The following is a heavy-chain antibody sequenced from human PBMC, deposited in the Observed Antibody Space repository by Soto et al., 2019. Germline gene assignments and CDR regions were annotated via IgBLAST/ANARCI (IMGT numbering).Heavy chain of an antibody. V-gene: IGHV1-8*01. CDR2: MNPNSGNT. CDR1: GYTFTSYD. CDR3: SGGTYFDWLSPVMY. Sequence: QVQLVQSGAEVKKPGASAKVSCKASGYTFTSYDINWVRQATGQGLEWMGWMNPNSGNTDSAQKVQGRVTKTRNTTIITDYMELSSLRSEDTAVYYWSGGTYFDWLSPVMYWGQGTMVTVSS. J-gene: IGHJ4*02. D-gene: IGHD3-9*01.